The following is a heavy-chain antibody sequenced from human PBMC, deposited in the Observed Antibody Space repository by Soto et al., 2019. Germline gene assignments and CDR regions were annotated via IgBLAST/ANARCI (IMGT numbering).Heavy chain of an antibody. CDR1: GYTITTYY. Sequence: QVQLVQSGTEVKKPGASVKVSCMVSGYTITTYYIHWVRQAPGQGLEWVGWIDPRSGGTVYEQKFQGRVTMTRDTSISTVYMDLSGLTSDDTALYYCATDDYGIFPYWGQGSLVTVSS. D-gene: IGHD3-10*01. CDR3: ATDDYGIFPY. V-gene: IGHV1-2*02. J-gene: IGHJ4*02. CDR2: IDPRSGGT.